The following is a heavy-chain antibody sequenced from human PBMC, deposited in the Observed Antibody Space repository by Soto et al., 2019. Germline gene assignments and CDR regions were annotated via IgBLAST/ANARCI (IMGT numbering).Heavy chain of an antibody. CDR1: GGSFSGYY. Sequence: QVQLQQWGAGLLKPSETLSLTCAVYGGSFSGYYWSWIRQPPGKGLEWIGEINHSGSTNYNPSLKSRVTISVDTSKNQFSLKLSSVTAADTAVYYCARGSVSGAVMNFDYWGQGTLVTVSS. J-gene: IGHJ4*02. D-gene: IGHD4-17*01. V-gene: IGHV4-34*01. CDR2: INHSGST. CDR3: ARGSVSGAVMNFDY.